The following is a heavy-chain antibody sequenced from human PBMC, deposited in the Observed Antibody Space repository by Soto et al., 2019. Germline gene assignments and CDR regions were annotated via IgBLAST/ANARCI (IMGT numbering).Heavy chain of an antibody. Sequence: QLQLQESGPGLVKPSETLSLTCTVSGGSISSSSYYWGWIRQPPGKGLEWIGSIYYSGSTYYNPSLKSRVTIAVDTSKNQFALKLSSVTAADTAVYYCARVVAATIQYWGQGTLVTVSS. D-gene: IGHD2-15*01. CDR2: IYYSGST. V-gene: IGHV4-39*01. CDR3: ARVVAATIQY. J-gene: IGHJ4*02. CDR1: GGSISSSSYY.